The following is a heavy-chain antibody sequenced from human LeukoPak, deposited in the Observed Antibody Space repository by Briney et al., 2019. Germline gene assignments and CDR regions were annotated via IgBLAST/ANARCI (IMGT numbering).Heavy chain of an antibody. CDR2: ISGSGSSGTTT. D-gene: IGHD4-17*01. CDR3: AKTYADYEGN. CDR1: GFTLRNYA. V-gene: IGHV3-23*01. Sequence: GGSLRLSCATSGFTLRNYAMSWVRQATGKGLEWVSTISGSGSSGTTTYYADSVKGRFSISRDNSKNTLYLQMHSLRAEDTAVYYCAKTYADYEGNWGQGTLVTVSS. J-gene: IGHJ4*02.